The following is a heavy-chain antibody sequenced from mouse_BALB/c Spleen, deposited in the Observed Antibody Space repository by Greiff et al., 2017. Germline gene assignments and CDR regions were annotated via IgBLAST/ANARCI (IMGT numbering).Heavy chain of an antibody. J-gene: IGHJ2*01. V-gene: IGHV5-17*02. CDR2: ISSGSSTI. Sequence: EVNVVESGGGLVQPGGSRKLSCAASGFTFSSFGMHWVRQAPEKGLEWVAYISSGSSTIYYADTVKGRFTISRDNPKNTLFLQMTSLRSEDTAMYYCARGGYGYDRGFDYWGQGTTLTVSS. CDR1: GFTFSSFG. CDR3: ARGGYGYDRGFDY. D-gene: IGHD2-2*01.